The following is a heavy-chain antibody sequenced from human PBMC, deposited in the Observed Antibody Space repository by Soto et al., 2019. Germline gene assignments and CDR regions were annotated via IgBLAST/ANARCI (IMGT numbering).Heavy chain of an antibody. Sequence: PGGSLRLSCAASGFTFSSYDMHWVRQATGKGLEWVSAIGTAGDPYYPGSVKGRFTISRENAKNSLYLQMNSLRAGDTAVYYCARGHYSSGWKLSGDAFDIWGQGTMVTVS. J-gene: IGHJ3*02. V-gene: IGHV3-13*05. CDR1: GFTFSSYD. CDR3: ARGHYSSGWKLSGDAFDI. CDR2: IGTAGDP. D-gene: IGHD6-19*01.